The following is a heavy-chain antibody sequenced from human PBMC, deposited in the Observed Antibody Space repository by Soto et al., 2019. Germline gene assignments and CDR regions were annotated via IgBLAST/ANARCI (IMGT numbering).Heavy chain of an antibody. V-gene: IGHV3-23*01. Sequence: EVQLLESGGGLVQPGGSLRLSCAASGFTFSTYAMNWVRQAPGKGLEWVSTISVSGGSTYYADSVKGRFTISRDNSGNTVQLQMSSLRAEDTAMYYCATRQLPSCSDGNCNPFDFWCQGTLVAVSS. J-gene: IGHJ4*02. CDR1: GFTFSTYA. D-gene: IGHD2-15*01. CDR2: ISVSGGST. CDR3: ATRQLPSCSDGNCNPFDF.